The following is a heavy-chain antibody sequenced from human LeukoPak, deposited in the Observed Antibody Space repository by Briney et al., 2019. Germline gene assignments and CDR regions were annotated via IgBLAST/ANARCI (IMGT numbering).Heavy chain of an antibody. V-gene: IGHV1-8*01. J-gene: IGHJ4*02. CDR2: INPGSGKT. D-gene: IGHD6-19*01. CDR1: GYSFTPDD. CDR3: ARVFGQWLAVD. Sequence: GASVKVSCKASGYSFTPDDINWVRQASGRGLEWMGVINPGSGKTRYPQTFQGRVTMTRDTSINTVYMELSSLRSEDTATYYCARVFGQWLAVDWGQGTPVIVSS.